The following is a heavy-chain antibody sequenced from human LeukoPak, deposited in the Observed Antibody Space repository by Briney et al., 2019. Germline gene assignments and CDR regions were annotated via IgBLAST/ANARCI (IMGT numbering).Heavy chain of an antibody. V-gene: IGHV4-31*03. Sequence: PSQTLSLTCTVSGGSISSGGYYWSWIRQHPGKGREWIGYIYYSGSTYYNPSLKSRVTISVDTSKNQFSLKLSSVTAADTAVYYCARVSLRSGGTQHFDLWGRGTLVTVSS. CDR3: ARVSLRSGGTQHFDL. CDR1: GGSISSGGYY. J-gene: IGHJ2*01. D-gene: IGHD2-15*01. CDR2: IYYSGST.